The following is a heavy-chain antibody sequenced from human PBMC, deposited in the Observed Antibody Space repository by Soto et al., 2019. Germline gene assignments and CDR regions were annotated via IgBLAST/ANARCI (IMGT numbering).Heavy chain of an antibody. CDR3: ARIRGIAAAEYYFDY. D-gene: IGHD6-13*01. Sequence: SGPTLVNPTQTLTLTCTFSGFSLSTSGMCVSWIRQPPGKALEWLALIDWDDDKYYSTSLKTRLTISKDTSKNQVVLTMTNMDPVDTATYYCARIRGIAAAEYYFDYWGQGTLVTVSS. CDR2: IDWDDDK. V-gene: IGHV2-70*01. CDR1: GFSLSTSGMC. J-gene: IGHJ4*02.